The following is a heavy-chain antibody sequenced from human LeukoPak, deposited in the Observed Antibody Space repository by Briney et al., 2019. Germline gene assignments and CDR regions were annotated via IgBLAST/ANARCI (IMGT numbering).Heavy chain of an antibody. CDR3: ARQPLNCTSTNCYAFDT. V-gene: IGHV4-34*01. CDR2: INHSGST. CDR1: GGSFTDYY. J-gene: IGHJ3*02. D-gene: IGHD2-2*01. Sequence: SETLSLTCAFYGGSFTDYYWSWIRQPPGKGLEWIGEINHSGSTNYNPSLKTRVTISVDTSKNQFSLTLSSVTAADTAVYYCARQPLNCTSTNCYAFDTWGQGTMVTVSS.